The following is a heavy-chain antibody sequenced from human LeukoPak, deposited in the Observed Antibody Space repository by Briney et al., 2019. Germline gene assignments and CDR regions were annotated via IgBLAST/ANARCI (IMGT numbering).Heavy chain of an antibody. D-gene: IGHD3-9*01. CDR2: INHSGST. J-gene: IGHJ4*02. V-gene: IGHV4-34*01. Sequence: SETLSLTCAVYGGSFSVYYWSWIRQPPGRGLEWIGEINHSGSTNYNPSLKSRVTISVDTSKNQFSLKLSSVTAADTAVYYCARGKYYDILTGYYPLRYFDYWGQGTLVTVSS. CDR3: ARGKYYDILTGYYPLRYFDY. CDR1: GGSFSVYY.